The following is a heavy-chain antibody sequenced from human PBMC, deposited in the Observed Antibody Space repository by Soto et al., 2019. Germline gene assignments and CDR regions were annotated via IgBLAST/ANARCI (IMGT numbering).Heavy chain of an antibody. V-gene: IGHV3-53*02. CDR2: IWSAGLI. CDR1: GFTVSSKY. CDR3: AREAPMDV. J-gene: IGHJ6*02. Sequence: DVQLVETGGELIQPGGSLRLSCAASGFTVSSKYMSWVRQAPGKGLEWISVIWSAGLIYYADSVRGRFTISRDISKNILYLEMTSLRADDTAVYYCAREAPMDVGGQGPTVTVSS.